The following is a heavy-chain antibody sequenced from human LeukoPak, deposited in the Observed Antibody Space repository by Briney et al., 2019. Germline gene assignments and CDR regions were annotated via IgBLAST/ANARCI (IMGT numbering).Heavy chain of an antibody. CDR2: ISGSGAMT. CDR3: AKDRVDGSGGQFES. Sequence: GGSLRLSCAASGFTFSSYAMIWVRQAPGKGLEWVSSISGSGAMTYYADSVKGRFTISRDNAMDTLYLHMNSLRADDTAVYYCAKDRVDGSGGQFESWGQGSLVIVSS. CDR1: GFTFSSYA. V-gene: IGHV3-23*01. J-gene: IGHJ4*02. D-gene: IGHD3-10*01.